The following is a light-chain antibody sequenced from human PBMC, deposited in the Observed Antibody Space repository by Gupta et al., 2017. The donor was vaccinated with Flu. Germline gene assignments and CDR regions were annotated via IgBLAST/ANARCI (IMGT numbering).Light chain of an antibody. CDR1: QSLLHSNGYNY. J-gene: IGKJ2*01. Sequence: DIVMTQSPLSLPVTPGEPASISCRSSQSLLHSNGYNYLDWYLQKPGQSPQLLIYLGSNRASGVPDRFSGSGSGTDFTVKISRVEAEDVGIYYCMKALQTLGFGQGTKLAIK. V-gene: IGKV2-28*01. CDR3: MKALQTLG. CDR2: LGS.